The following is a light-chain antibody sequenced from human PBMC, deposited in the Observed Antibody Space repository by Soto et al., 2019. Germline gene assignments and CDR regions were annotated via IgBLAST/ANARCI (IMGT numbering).Light chain of an antibody. Sequence: QSVLTQPPSASGTPGQRVTISCSGSTSNIGSETVNWYQQVPGTAPKLLIYANNQRPSGVPDRFSVSKSGTSASLAIGGLQSEDEADYYCAAWDDSLKGWVFGGGTKVTAL. CDR3: AAWDDSLKGWV. J-gene: IGLJ3*02. CDR2: ANN. CDR1: TSNIGSET. V-gene: IGLV1-44*01.